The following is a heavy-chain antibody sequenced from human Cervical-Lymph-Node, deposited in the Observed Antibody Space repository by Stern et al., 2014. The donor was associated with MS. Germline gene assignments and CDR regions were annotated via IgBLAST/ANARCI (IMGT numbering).Heavy chain of an antibody. J-gene: IGHJ3*02. CDR1: GFTFTSYG. V-gene: IGHV1-18*01. CDR2: ISAYNGNP. Sequence: VQLEESGAEVKKPGASVKVSCTASGFTFTSYGISWVRHAPGQGLEWVGWISAYNGNPNYAQKLQGSVTMTTDTSTSPAYMKLRSLRSDDTAVYYCARGLLGSENAFDIWGQGTMVTVSS. CDR3: ARGLLGSENAFDI. D-gene: IGHD2-15*01.